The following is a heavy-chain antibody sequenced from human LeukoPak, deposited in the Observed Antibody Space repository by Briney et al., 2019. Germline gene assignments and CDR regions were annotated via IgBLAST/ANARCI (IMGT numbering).Heavy chain of an antibody. D-gene: IGHD6-13*01. V-gene: IGHV4-34*01. J-gene: IGHJ4*02. CDR1: GGSFSGYY. Sequence: SETLSLTCAVYGGSFSGYYWSWIRQPPGKGLEWIGEINHSGSTNYNPSLKSRVTISVDTSKNQFSLKLSSVTAADTAVYYCARGGGQQLVRTDYYFDYWGQGTLVTVSS. CDR2: INHSGST. CDR3: ARGGGQQLVRTDYYFDY.